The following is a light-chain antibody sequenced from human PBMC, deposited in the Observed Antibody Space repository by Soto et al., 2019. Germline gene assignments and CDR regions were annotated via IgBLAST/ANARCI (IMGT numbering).Light chain of an antibody. V-gene: IGKV1-5*03. CDR1: QSISNW. J-gene: IGKJ5*01. Sequence: DIQMSQPPSTLSASVGDRVTITCRASQSISNWLAWYQQKPGKAPKLLIYKASSLESGVPSRFSGSGSGTEFTLTITGLQPDDFATYYCQQYNAYSGTFGQGTRLENK. CDR3: QQYNAYSGT. CDR2: KAS.